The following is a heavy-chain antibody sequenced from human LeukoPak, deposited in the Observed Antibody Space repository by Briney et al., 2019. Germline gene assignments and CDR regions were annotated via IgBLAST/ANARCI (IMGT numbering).Heavy chain of an antibody. J-gene: IGHJ4*02. CDR1: GGSFSGYY. V-gene: IGHV4-34*01. CDR3: ARSGRLPLDY. D-gene: IGHD5-18*01. CDR2: INHSGST. Sequence: PSETLSLTCAVYGGSFSGYYWSWIRQPPGKGLEWLGEINHSGSTNYNPSLKSRVTISVDRSKNQFSLKLTSVTAADTAVYYCARSGRLPLDYWGQGTLVTVSS.